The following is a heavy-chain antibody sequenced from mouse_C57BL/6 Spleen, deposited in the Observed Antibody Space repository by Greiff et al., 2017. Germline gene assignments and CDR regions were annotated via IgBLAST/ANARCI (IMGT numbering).Heavy chain of an antibody. J-gene: IGHJ2*01. CDR3: ARRETSTMVTTFDY. CDR2: IYPSDSET. D-gene: IGHD2-2*01. CDR1: GYTFTSYW. Sequence: QVQLQQPGAELVRPGSSVKLSCKASGYTFTSYWMDWVKQRPGQGLEWIGNIYPSDSETHYNQKFKDKATLTVDKSSSTAYMQLSSLTSEDSAVYDCARRETSTMVTTFDYWGQGTTLTVSS. V-gene: IGHV1-61*01.